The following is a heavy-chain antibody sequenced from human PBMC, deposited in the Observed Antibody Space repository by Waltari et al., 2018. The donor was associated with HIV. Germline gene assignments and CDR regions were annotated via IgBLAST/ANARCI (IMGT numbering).Heavy chain of an antibody. V-gene: IGHV1-69*01. CDR2: ITPIFKTT. Sequence: QVQLVQSGAEVQQPGSSVKVSCRPFGATFTTYTISWVRQAPGQGLEWMGGITPIFKTTKYAQKFQGRVTLTADESTRTTYMELTSLRSDDTAMYYCARNGDYAPAYWGQGTLVTVSS. J-gene: IGHJ4*02. D-gene: IGHD4-17*01. CDR1: GATFTTYT. CDR3: ARNGDYAPAY.